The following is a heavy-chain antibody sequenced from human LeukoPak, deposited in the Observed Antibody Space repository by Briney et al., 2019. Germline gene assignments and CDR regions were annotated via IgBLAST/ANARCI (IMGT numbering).Heavy chain of an antibody. Sequence: PGGSLRLSCEGSGFTFSNYWMGWVRQAPGKGLQWVANIKTDGSEKYYVDSVKGRFTISRDNAKNSLYLQMNSLRAEDTAVYYCARGGYSSSRVANYWGQGTLVTVSS. CDR1: GFTFSNYW. CDR2: IKTDGSEK. V-gene: IGHV3-7*01. D-gene: IGHD6-13*01. CDR3: ARGGYSSSRVANY. J-gene: IGHJ4*02.